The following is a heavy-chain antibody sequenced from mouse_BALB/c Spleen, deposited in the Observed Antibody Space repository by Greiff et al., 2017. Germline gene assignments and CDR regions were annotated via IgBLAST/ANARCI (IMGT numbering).Heavy chain of an antibody. J-gene: IGHJ3*01. V-gene: IGHV3-2*02. CDR3: ARRGYDPAWFAY. Sequence: EVKLQESGPGLVKPSQSLSLTCTVTGYSITSDYAWNWIRQFPGNKLEWMGYISYSGSTSYNPSLKSRISITRDTSKNQFFLQLNSVTTEDTATYYCARRGYDPAWFAYWGQGTLVTVSA. CDR2: ISYSGST. D-gene: IGHD2-3*01. CDR1: GYSITSDYA.